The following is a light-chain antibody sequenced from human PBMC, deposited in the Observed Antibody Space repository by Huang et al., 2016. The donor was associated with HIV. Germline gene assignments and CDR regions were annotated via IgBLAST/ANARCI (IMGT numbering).Light chain of an antibody. CDR2: VAS. V-gene: IGKV1-39*01. CDR1: QPIDKH. Sequence: DIQMTQSPSSLSASVGDRVTITCRASQPIDKHLNWYQQKPGNAPKLLISVASSLQSVVPSRFSGGGSGTFFTLTINGLQPEDSASYYCQQGYVTPWTFGQGTKVEIK. CDR3: QQGYVTPWT. J-gene: IGKJ1*01.